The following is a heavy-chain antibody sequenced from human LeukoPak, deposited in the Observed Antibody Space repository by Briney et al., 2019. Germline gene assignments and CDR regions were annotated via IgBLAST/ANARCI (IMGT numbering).Heavy chain of an antibody. J-gene: IGHJ5*01. CDR1: GYTLTELS. D-gene: IGHD3-3*01. V-gene: IGHV1-24*01. CDR2: FDLEDGHT. Sequence: ASVNVSCKVSGYTLTELSMHWVRQAPGKGLEWMGGFDLEDGHTIYAQKFQGRVTMTEDTSTDTAYMELSSLTSEDTAVYYCATDLEWFLSWGQGTLVTVSS. CDR3: ATDLEWFLS.